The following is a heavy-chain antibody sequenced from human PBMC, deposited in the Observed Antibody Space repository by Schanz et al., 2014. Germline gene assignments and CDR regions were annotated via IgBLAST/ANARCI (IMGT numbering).Heavy chain of an antibody. CDR1: GFSFRKSA. Sequence: EVQLVESGGGLIKPGGSLRLSCLASGFSFRKSAMSWVRQAPGKGLEWVSLIDYAGSTNYADSVKGRMTVSRDTSKNALFLQMNNLRAEDTAVYYCASPPISVAGRLADYWGQGILVAVSS. V-gene: IGHV3-66*01. D-gene: IGHD6-19*01. J-gene: IGHJ4*02. CDR3: ASPPISVAGRLADY. CDR2: IDYAGST.